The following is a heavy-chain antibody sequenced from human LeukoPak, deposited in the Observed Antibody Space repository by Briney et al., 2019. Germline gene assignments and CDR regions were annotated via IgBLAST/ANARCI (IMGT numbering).Heavy chain of an antibody. CDR3: ARQSARRSWAFHI. Sequence: PGGSLRLSCASSGFSISSAEYYRGWIGQPPGMALEWIANIYYSGTTYYRPSLKSRVPISVDTSKNQYSLTLSSLTAADTAVYYRARQSARRSWAFHIWRQGTMLSV. CDR2: IYYSGTT. J-gene: IGHJ3*02. CDR1: GFSISSAEYY. V-gene: IGHV4-39*01. D-gene: IGHD3-10*01.